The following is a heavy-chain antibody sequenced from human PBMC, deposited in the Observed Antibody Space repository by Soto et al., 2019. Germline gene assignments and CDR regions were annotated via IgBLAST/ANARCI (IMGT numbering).Heavy chain of an antibody. CDR1: GFTFSSYS. CDR3: ARDWEQWLGGKDAFDI. D-gene: IGHD6-19*01. CDR2: ISSSSSYI. J-gene: IGHJ3*02. Sequence: GGSLRLSCAASGFTFSSYSMNWVRQAPGKGLEWVSSISSSSSYIYYADSVKGRFTISRDNAKNSLYLQMNSLRAEDTAVYYCARDWEQWLGGKDAFDIWGQGTMVTVSS. V-gene: IGHV3-21*01.